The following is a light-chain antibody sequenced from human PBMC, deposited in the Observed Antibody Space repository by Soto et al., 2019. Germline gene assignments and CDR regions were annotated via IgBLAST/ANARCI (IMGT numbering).Light chain of an antibody. CDR2: GAS. CDR1: LSINTY. CDR3: QQTFTTPHT. Sequence: DIQMTQSPLSLSASVGDRVAITCRSSLSINTYLNWIQQKPGKAPKVLIYGASSLQNGVPSRFSGSGYGTIFTLTISSLLPEDSATYYCQQTFTTPHTFGRGTHLEIK. V-gene: IGKV1-39*01. J-gene: IGKJ2*01.